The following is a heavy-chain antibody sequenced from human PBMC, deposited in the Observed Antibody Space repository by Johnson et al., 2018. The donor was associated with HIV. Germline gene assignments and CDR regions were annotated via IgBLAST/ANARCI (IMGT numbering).Heavy chain of an antibody. CDR1: GFIFSSSW. CDR2: SQRDWSTT. D-gene: IGHD2-21*02. Sequence: VQLVESGGGLVQPGGSLRLSCAGSGFIFSSSWIHWVRQVPGKGLVWVSRSQRDWSTTTYADSVTGRFATSSYTAKNTLYLQLNSPRAEDTAVYYCANSASHSVVVTARGNSGAFDIWGQGTMVTVSS. V-gene: IGHV3-74*01. J-gene: IGHJ3*02. CDR3: ANSASHSVVVTARGNSGAFDI.